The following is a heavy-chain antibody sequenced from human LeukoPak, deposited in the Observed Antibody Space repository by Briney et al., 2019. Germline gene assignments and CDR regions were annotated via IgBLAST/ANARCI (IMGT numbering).Heavy chain of an antibody. V-gene: IGHV4-59*08. J-gene: IGHJ4*02. CDR1: GGPISSYY. CDR2: IYYSGST. D-gene: IGHD3-22*01. CDR3: ASGRYYYDSSGYLYYFDY. Sequence: SETLSLTCTVSGGPISSYYWSWIRQPPGKGLEWIGYIYYSGSTNYNPSLKSRVTISVDTSKNQFSLKLSSVTAADTAVYYCASGRYYYDSSGYLYYFDYWGQGTLVTVSS.